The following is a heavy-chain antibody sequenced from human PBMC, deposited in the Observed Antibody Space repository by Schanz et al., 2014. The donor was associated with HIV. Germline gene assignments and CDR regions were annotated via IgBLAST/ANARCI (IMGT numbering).Heavy chain of an antibody. V-gene: IGHV3-30*18. CDR2: ISYDGSNK. Sequence: VQLVESGGGLVKPGVSLRLSCAASGFTLSSYSMNWVRQAPGKGLEWVAVISYDGSNKYYADSVKGRFTISRDNSKNTLYLQMNSLRAEDTAVYHCAKVARWDYYNMDVWGQGTTVTVSS. J-gene: IGHJ6*02. CDR3: AKVARWDYYNMDV. CDR1: GFTLSSYS.